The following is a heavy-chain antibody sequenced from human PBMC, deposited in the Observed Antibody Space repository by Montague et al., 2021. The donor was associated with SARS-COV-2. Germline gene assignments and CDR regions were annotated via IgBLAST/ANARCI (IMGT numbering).Heavy chain of an antibody. CDR2: INHSRST. CDR3: ARGRIEVSMIVVVLTGASYYVDV. CDR1: GATFSGYY. J-gene: IGHJ6*03. V-gene: IGHV4-34*01. Sequence: SETLSLTCAVYGATFSGYYCRWIRPPPGTGLETIGEINHSRSTYXNPSLKSRVTISVDTSKNQFSLKLHSVTAADTAVYYCARGRIEVSMIVVVLTGASYYVDVWGKVTTVTVCS. D-gene: IGHD3-22*01.